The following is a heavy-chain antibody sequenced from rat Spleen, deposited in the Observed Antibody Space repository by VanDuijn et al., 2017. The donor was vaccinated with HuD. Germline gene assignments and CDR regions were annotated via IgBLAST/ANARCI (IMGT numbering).Heavy chain of an antibody. J-gene: IGHJ2*01. CDR1: GFTFSNYD. V-gene: IGHV5-25*01. Sequence: EVQLVESGGGLVQPGRSLKLSCAASGFTFSNYDMAWVRQAPTKGLEWVASISSSGGTPYYRDSVRGRFTVSRDNAKSTLYLQMDSLKSEDTATYYCARSVFDYWGQGVMVTVSS. CDR2: ISSSGGTP. CDR3: ARSVFDY.